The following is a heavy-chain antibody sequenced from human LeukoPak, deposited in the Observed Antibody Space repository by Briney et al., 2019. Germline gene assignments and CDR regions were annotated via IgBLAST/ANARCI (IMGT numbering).Heavy chain of an antibody. CDR3: ARDLGQYYDTSDNWFDP. J-gene: IGHJ5*02. V-gene: IGHV3-66*01. CDR1: GFTFSSYW. CDR2: IYSGGST. D-gene: IGHD3-22*01. Sequence: GGSLRLSCAASGFTFSSYWMSWVRQAPGKGLEWVSLIYSGGSTYYADSVKGRFTISRDNAKNTLNLQMNSLRAEDTAVYYCARDLGQYYDTSDNWFDPWGQGTLVTVSS.